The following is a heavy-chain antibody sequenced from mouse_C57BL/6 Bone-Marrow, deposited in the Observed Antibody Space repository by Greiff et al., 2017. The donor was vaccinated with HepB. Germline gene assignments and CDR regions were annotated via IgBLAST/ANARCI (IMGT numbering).Heavy chain of an antibody. D-gene: IGHD2-2*01. J-gene: IGHJ4*01. CDR2: IDPSDSYT. CDR3: ARRGMVTTSAMDY. V-gene: IGHV1-59*01. CDR1: GYTFTNYW. Sequence: QVQLQQSGAELVRPGTSVKMSCKASGYTFTNYWIGWAKQRPGQGLEWIGVIDPSDSYTNYNQKFKGKATLTVDTSSSTAYMQLSSLTSEDSAVYYCARRGMVTTSAMDYWGQGTSVTVSS.